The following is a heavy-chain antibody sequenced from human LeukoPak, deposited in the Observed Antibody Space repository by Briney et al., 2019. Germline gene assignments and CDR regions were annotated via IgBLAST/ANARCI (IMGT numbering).Heavy chain of an antibody. Sequence: GGSLRLSCVASGFTFSSYGMHWVRQAPGKGLEGGAVISYDGSNKYYADSVKGRFTISRDNSKNTLYLQMNSLRAEDTAVYYCAKDRASMWCSSSSCYYFDNWGQGTLVTVSS. CDR3: AKDRASMWCSSSSCYYFDN. D-gene: IGHD2-2*01. J-gene: IGHJ4*02. CDR2: ISYDGSNK. V-gene: IGHV3-30*18. CDR1: GFTFSSYG.